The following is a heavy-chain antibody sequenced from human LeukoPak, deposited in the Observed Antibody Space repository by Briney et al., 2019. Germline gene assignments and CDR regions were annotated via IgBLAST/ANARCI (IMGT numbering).Heavy chain of an antibody. V-gene: IGHV3-23*01. Sequence: PGGSLRLSCAASGFTFSSYAMSWVRQAPGKGLEWVSAISGSGGSTYYADSVKGRFTISRDNSKNTLYLQMNSLRAEDTALYYCARARTTIDNYYYMDVWGKGTTVTVSS. J-gene: IGHJ6*03. D-gene: IGHD3-22*01. CDR3: ARARTTIDNYYYMDV. CDR1: GFTFSSYA. CDR2: ISGSGGST.